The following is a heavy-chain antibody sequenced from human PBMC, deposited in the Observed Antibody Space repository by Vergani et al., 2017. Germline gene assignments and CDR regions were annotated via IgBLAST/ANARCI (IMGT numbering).Heavy chain of an antibody. V-gene: IGHV3-48*04. J-gene: IGHJ4*02. D-gene: IGHD2-21*01. Sequence: EVQLVESGGGLVQPGGSLRLSCAASGFTFSSYSMNWVRQAPGKGREWVSYISSSSSTIYYADSVKGRFTISRDNAKNSLYLQMNGLRAEDTAVDYCAGVVVDSLGDYWGQGTLVTVSS. CDR2: ISSSSSTI. CDR3: AGVVVDSLGDY. CDR1: GFTFSSYS.